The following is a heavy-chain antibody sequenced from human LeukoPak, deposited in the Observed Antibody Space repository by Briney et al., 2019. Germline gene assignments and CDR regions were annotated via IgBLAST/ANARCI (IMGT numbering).Heavy chain of an antibody. CDR3: ARTGCSSTSCYPEYFQH. D-gene: IGHD2-2*01. J-gene: IGHJ1*01. CDR1: GYSFTSYW. CDR2: IYPGDSDT. V-gene: IGHV5-51*01. Sequence: GESPKISCKGSGYSFTSYWIGWVRQMPGKGLEWMGIIYPGDSDTRYSPSFQGQVTISADKSISTAYLQWSSLKASDTAMYYCARTGCSSTSCYPEYFQHWGQGTLVTVSS.